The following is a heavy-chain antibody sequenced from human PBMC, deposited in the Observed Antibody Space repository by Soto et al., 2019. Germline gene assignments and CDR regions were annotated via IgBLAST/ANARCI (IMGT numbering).Heavy chain of an antibody. Sequence: QVQLVQSGAEVKKPRASVKVSCKASGDTFTSYAIYWVRQAPGQRLEWMGWINAGNGNTRYSQKFQDRVTINRDTSASTVYMELNSLRSEDTAVYYCARDRYSSSWYVGALDYWGQGSLVTVSS. CDR1: GDTFTSYA. CDR3: ARDRYSSSWYVGALDY. J-gene: IGHJ4*02. V-gene: IGHV1-3*01. CDR2: INAGNGNT. D-gene: IGHD6-13*01.